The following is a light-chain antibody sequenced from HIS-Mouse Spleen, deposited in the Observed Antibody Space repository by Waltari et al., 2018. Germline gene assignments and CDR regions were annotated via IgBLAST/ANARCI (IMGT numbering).Light chain of an antibody. CDR2: GAS. CDR3: QQYNNWWT. J-gene: IGKJ1*01. Sequence: EIVMTQSPATLSVSPGERATLSCRASQSVSSNLAWYQQKPGQAPRLLIYGASTRATGFPARFSCSGSGKEFTLTISSMQSEDFAVYYCQQYNNWWTFGQGTKVEIK. CDR1: QSVSSN. V-gene: IGKV3-15*01.